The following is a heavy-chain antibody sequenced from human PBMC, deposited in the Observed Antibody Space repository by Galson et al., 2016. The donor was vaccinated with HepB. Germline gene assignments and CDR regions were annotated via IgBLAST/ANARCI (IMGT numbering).Heavy chain of an antibody. CDR2: IIPIFGIP. CDR3: ASGNNWNYILHH. CDR1: GATFSNYA. D-gene: IGHD1-7*01. V-gene: IGHV1-69*13. J-gene: IGHJ1*01. Sequence: SVKVSCKASGATFSNYAISWVRQAPGQGLEWMGGIIPIFGIPNYAQKFQGRVTITADESTSTAFMDLNSLTSEDTAVYYCASGNNWNYILHHWGQGTLVTVSS.